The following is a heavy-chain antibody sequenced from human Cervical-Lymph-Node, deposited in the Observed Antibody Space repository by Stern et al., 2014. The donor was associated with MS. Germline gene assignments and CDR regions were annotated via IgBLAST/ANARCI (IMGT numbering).Heavy chain of an antibody. Sequence: QMQLVQSGPEVQKPGTSVKVSCKASGITFSHSAVQWLRQARGQPLELIGWVVLLHGDTNYAQSFQERVTITRDMSTSTVYMELRSLRSEDTAVYYCASERYTYYDDQRPPGGFGPWGQGTLVTVSS. J-gene: IGHJ5*02. V-gene: IGHV1-58*01. CDR2: VVLLHGDT. CDR3: ASERYTYYDDQRPPGGFGP. CDR1: GITFSHSA. D-gene: IGHD5-18*01.